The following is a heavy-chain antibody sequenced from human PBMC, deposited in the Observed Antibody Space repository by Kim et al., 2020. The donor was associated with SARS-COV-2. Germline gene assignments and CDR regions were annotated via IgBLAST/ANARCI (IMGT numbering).Heavy chain of an antibody. J-gene: IGHJ4*02. V-gene: IGHV3-23*01. D-gene: IGHD6-19*01. CDR1: GFTFNNFA. CDR2: ISGSGGKT. Sequence: GGSLRLSCAASGFTFNNFAMSWVRQAPGKGLEWVSSISGSGGKTYYADPVKDRFTISRDNSKNTLYVQMSSLRAEDTAVYYCTKSGSGWYAEEYWGQGALVTVSS. CDR3: TKSGSGWYAEEY.